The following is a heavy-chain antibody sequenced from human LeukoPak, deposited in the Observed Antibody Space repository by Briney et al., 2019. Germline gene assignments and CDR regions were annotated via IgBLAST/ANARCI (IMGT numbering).Heavy chain of an antibody. CDR2: ISYDGSNK. J-gene: IGHJ4*02. CDR1: GFTFSSYA. D-gene: IGHD1-26*01. Sequence: GGSLRLSCAASGFTFSSYAMHWVRRAPGKGLERVAVISYDGSNKYYADSAKGRFTISRDNSKNTLYLQMNSLRAEDTAVYYCARSSVGATGSSYFDYWGQGTLVTVSS. CDR3: ARSSVGATGSSYFDY. V-gene: IGHV3-30*01.